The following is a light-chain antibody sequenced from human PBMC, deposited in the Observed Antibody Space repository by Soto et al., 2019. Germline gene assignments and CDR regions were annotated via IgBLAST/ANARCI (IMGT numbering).Light chain of an antibody. CDR3: QQYKSSSQT. CDR1: QSISSW. CDR2: KAT. Sequence: DIQMTQSPSTLSASVGDRVTITCRASQSISSWLAWYQHKPGKAPKLLIYKATSLESGVPSRFSGSGSGTEFPLTISSLQPDDFATYYCQQYKSSSQTFGQGTKVEIK. J-gene: IGKJ1*01. V-gene: IGKV1-5*03.